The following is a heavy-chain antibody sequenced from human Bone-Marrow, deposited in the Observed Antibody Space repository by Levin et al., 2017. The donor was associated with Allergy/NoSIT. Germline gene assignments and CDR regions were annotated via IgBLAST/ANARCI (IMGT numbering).Heavy chain of an antibody. D-gene: IGHD5-18*01. CDR3: AREGRDTVLVGEDYYYYMDV. V-gene: IGHV1-69*13. CDR1: GGTFGTYG. CDR2: IVPVFGTA. Sequence: SVKVSCKASGGTFGTYGINWVRQAPGQGLEWMGGIVPVFGTANYAQSFQGRVTITADESTRTAYMELSSLRSEDTAVYDCAREGRDTVLVGEDYYYYMDVWGKGTTVTVSS. J-gene: IGHJ6*03.